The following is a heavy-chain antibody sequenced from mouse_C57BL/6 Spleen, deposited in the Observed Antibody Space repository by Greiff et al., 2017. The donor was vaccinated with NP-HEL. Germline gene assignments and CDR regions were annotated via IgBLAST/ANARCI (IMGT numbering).Heavy chain of an antibody. J-gene: IGHJ4*01. CDR3: ASHLYYGNRYYYAMDY. Sequence: DVKLVESGGGLVQPGGSLSLSCAASGFTFTDYYMSWVRQPPGKALEWLGFIRNKANGYTTEYSASVKGRFTISRDNSQSILYLQMNALRAEDSATYYCASHLYYGNRYYYAMDYWGQGTSVTVSS. CDR1: GFTFTDYY. V-gene: IGHV7-3*01. D-gene: IGHD2-1*01. CDR2: IRNKANGYTT.